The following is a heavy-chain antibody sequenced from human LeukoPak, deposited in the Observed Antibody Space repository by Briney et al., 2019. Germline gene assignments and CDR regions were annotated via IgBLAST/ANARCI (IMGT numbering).Heavy chain of an antibody. V-gene: IGHV1-69*01. J-gene: IGHJ4*02. CDR1: GGTFSSYA. CDR3: ARAHSSLSWWGGVYYFDY. Sequence: GSSVKVSCKASGGTFSSYAISWVRQAPGQGLEWMGGIIPIFGTANYAQKFQGRVTITADESTSTAYMELSSLRSEDTAVYYCARAHSSLSWWGGVYYFDYWGQGTLVTVSS. D-gene: IGHD6-13*01. CDR2: IIPIFGTA.